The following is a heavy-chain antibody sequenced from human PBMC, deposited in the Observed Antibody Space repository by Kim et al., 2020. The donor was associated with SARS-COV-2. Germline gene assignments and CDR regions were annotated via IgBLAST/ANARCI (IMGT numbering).Heavy chain of an antibody. V-gene: IGHV3-11*01. CDR2: ISSSGSTI. CDR1: GFTFSDYY. D-gene: IGHD6-13*01. J-gene: IGHJ6*02. CDR3: ARVRGAAGPFYYYYYGMDV. Sequence: GGSLRLSCAASGFTFSDYYMSWIRQAPGKGLEWVSYISSSGSTIYYADSVKGRFTISRDNAKNSLYLQMNSLRAEDTAVYYCARVRGAAGPFYYYYYGMDVRGPGTTVTVFS.